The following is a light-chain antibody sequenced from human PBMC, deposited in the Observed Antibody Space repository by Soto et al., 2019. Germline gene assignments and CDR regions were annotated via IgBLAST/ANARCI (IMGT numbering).Light chain of an antibody. V-gene: IGKV3-11*01. J-gene: IGKJ5*01. CDR1: QSVGSD. CDR2: GAS. CDR3: QQRSNWRIT. Sequence: EIVMTQSPATLSVSPGARATLSCRASQSVGSDLAWYQQKPGQAPRLLIYGASNRATGIPARFSGSGSGTDITLTISSLEPEDFAVYYCQQRSNWRITFGQGTRLEIK.